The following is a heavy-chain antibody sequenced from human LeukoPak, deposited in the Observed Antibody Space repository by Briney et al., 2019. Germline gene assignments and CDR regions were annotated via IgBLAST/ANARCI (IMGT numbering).Heavy chain of an antibody. CDR3: AKDPYRVVYATGNYLDP. CDR2: ISSDETNI. J-gene: IGHJ5*02. V-gene: IGHV3-30*18. D-gene: IGHD2-8*02. Sequence: GGSLRLSCATSGFTFSNYGMHWVRQAPGKGLEWVAVISSDETNIRYGDSVRGRFTVSRDNAKNTVYLQMNSLGADDTAVYYCAKDPYRVVYATGNYLDPWGQGTLVTVSS. CDR1: GFTFSNYG.